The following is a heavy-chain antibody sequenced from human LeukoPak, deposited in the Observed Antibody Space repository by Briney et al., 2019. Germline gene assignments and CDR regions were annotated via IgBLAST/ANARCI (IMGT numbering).Heavy chain of an antibody. J-gene: IGHJ4*02. CDR2: IYSGGST. Sequence: PGGSLRLSCAASGFTVSSNYMSWVRQAPGKGLEWVSVIYSGGSTYYADSVKGRFTISRDNSKNTLYLQMNSLRAEDTAVYYCAKYYYDSSGYYYPAAYWGQGTLVTVSS. CDR1: GFTVSSNY. D-gene: IGHD3-22*01. CDR3: AKYYYDSSGYYYPAAY. V-gene: IGHV3-53*01.